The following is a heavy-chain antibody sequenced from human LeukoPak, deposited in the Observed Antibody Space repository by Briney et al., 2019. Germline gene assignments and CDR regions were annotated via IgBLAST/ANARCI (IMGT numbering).Heavy chain of an antibody. CDR1: GFTFSSYW. V-gene: IGHV3-7*03. D-gene: IGHD3-10*01. CDR3: AREYYYGSGSYSLDY. CDR2: IKQDGSEK. Sequence: GGSLRLSCAASGFTFSSYWMSWVRQAPGKGLEWVANIKQDGSEKYYVDSVKGRFTISRDNARNSLYLQMNSLRAEDTAVYYCAREYYYGSGSYSLDYWGQGTLVTVSS. J-gene: IGHJ4*02.